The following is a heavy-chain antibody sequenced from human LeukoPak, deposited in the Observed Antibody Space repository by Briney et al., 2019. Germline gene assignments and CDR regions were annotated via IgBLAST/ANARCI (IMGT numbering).Heavy chain of an antibody. V-gene: IGHV1-69-2*01. CDR3: ATTREYGSGSYLPDY. Sequence: ASVKISCKVSGYTFTDYYMHWVQQAPGKGLVWMGLVDPEDGETIYAEKFQGRVTITADTSTDTAYMELSSLRSEDTAVYYCATTREYGSGSYLPDYWGQGTLVTVSS. J-gene: IGHJ4*02. CDR2: VDPEDGET. CDR1: GYTFTDYY. D-gene: IGHD3-10*01.